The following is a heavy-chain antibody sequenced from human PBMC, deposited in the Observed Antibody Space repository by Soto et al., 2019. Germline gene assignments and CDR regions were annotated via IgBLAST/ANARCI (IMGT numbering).Heavy chain of an antibody. CDR3: AKDNVKGVVTLTPCEN. V-gene: IGHV3-30*18. J-gene: IGHJ4*02. D-gene: IGHD2-21*02. Sequence: QVQLVESGGGVVQPGTSLRLSCAASGFTFSSSGMHWVRQGPGKGLEWVAVISYDGSKTYYADSVKGRFTVSRDNSKNSLYLKMNSLRAEDTAIYYCAKDNVKGVVTLTPCENWGQGTLVTVSS. CDR2: ISYDGSKT. CDR1: GFTFSSSG.